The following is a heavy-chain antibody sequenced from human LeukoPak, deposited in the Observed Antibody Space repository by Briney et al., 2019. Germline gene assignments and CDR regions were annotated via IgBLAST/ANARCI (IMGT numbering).Heavy chain of an antibody. CDR2: ISSGSSTI. J-gene: IGHJ4*02. V-gene: IGHV3-48*03. Sequence: TGGSLRLSCAASGFSISSYEMIWVRQAPGKGLEWVSYISSGSSTIYYADSVKGRFSISRDNAKNSLYLQMNSLRAEDTALYYCASHYGDYSFDYWGQGTLVTVSS. CDR3: ASHYGDYSFDY. D-gene: IGHD4-17*01. CDR1: GFSISSYE.